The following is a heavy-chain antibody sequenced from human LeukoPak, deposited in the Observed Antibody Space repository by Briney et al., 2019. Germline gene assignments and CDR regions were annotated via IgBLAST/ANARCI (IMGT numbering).Heavy chain of an antibody. Sequence: GGSLRLSCAASGFTFSSYWMSWVRQAPGKGLEWVANIKQDGSEKCYVDSVKGRFTISRDNAKNSLYLQMNSLRAEDTAVYYCTYYYGSGTHWGQGTLVTVSS. CDR2: IKQDGSEK. V-gene: IGHV3-7*01. J-gene: IGHJ4*02. CDR1: GFTFSSYW. D-gene: IGHD3-10*01. CDR3: TYYYGSGTH.